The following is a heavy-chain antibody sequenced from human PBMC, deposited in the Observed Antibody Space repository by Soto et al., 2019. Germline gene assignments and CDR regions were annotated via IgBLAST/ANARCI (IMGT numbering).Heavy chain of an antibody. J-gene: IGHJ4*02. CDR3: AKDADCDTRNLDH. CDR2: ISHDGSKK. D-gene: IGHD3-22*01. CDR1: GFPFSRYE. V-gene: IGHV3-30*18. Sequence: QVQLEESGGGVVQPGRPLRLSCAASGFPFSRYEIHWVRQVPARGLVWVALISHDGSKKYYVDSVKGRFIIARDNSRTTVYLQMNSLRTEDTALSYCAKDADCDTRNLDHWGQGTIVSVS.